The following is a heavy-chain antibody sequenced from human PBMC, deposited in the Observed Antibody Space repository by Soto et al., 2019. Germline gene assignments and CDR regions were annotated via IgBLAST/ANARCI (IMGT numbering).Heavy chain of an antibody. J-gene: IGHJ4*02. D-gene: IGHD3-22*01. CDR2: IYYSGST. CDR1: GGSVSSGSYY. V-gene: IGHV4-61*01. CDR3: ARDLCPFYDSSGHGLFDY. Sequence: SETLSLTCTVSGGSVSSGSYYWSWIRQPPGKGLEWIGYIYYSGSTNYNPSLKSRVTISVDTSKNQFSLKLSSVTAADTAVYYCARDLCPFYDSSGHGLFDYWGQGTLVTVSS.